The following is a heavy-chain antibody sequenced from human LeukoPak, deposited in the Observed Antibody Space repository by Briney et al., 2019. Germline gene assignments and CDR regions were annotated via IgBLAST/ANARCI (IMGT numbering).Heavy chain of an antibody. D-gene: IGHD2-2*01. CDR2: IYYSGST. CDR1: GGSISSGDYY. CDR3: AREVVVPAAMNYYMDV. V-gene: IGHV4-30-4*08. Sequence: SETLSLTCTVSGGSISSGDYYWSWIRQPPGKGLEWIGYIYYSGSTYYNPSLKSRVTISVDTSKNQFSLKLSSVTAADTAVYYCAREVVVPAAMNYYMDVWGKGTTVTVSS. J-gene: IGHJ6*03.